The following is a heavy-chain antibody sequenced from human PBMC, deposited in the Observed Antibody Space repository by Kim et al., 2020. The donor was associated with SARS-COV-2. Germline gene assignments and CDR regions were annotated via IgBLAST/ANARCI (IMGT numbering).Heavy chain of an antibody. CDR3: ACHWNDAGGDS. V-gene: IGHV3-73*01. CDR2: IHTKVNNYAT. D-gene: IGHD1-1*01. CDR1: GFTFSDSP. J-gene: IGHJ4*02. Sequence: GGSLRLSCAASGFTFSDSPIHWVRQASGKGLEWVGHIHTKVNNYATVYAASVRGRFTFSRDDSKTTAYLQMNSLKTEDTALYYCACHWNDAGGDSWGQGTLVTVSS.